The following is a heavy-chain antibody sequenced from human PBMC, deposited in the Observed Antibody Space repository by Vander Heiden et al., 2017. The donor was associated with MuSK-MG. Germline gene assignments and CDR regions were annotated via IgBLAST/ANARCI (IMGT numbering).Heavy chain of an antibody. CDR1: GGSISRGGYY. CDR3: ARWYYYDSSGNYFDY. D-gene: IGHD3-22*01. V-gene: IGHV4-31*03. CDR2: IYYSGST. Sequence: QVQLQESGPGLVTPSQTLSLTCTVSGGSISRGGYYWSWIRQHPGKGLEWIGYIYYSGSTYYNPSLKSRVTISVDTSKNQFSLKLSSVTAADTAVYYCARWYYYDSSGNYFDYWGQGTLVTVSS. J-gene: IGHJ4*02.